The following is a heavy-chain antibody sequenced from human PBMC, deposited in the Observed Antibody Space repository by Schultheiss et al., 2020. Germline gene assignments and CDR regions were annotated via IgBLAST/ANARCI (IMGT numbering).Heavy chain of an antibody. CDR2: IYYSGST. J-gene: IGHJ6*02. CDR1: GGSISSGGYY. CDR3: ARGGYDYVWGSYYTGMDV. V-gene: IGHV4-31*03. Sequence: SETLSLTCTVSGGSISSGGYYWSWIRQHPGKGLEWIGYIYYSGSTYYNPSLKSRVTISVDTSKNQFSLKLSSVTAADTAVYYCARGGYDYVWGSYYTGMDVWGQGTTVTVSS. D-gene: IGHD3-16*01.